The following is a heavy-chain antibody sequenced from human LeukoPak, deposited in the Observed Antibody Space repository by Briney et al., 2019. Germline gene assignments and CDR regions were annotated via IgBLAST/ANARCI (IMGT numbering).Heavy chain of an antibody. Sequence: SETLSLTCTVSGGSISSSSYYWGWIRQPAGKGLEWIGRVSTSESTNYNPALKSRVTMSLDTSKNQFSLKLTSVTAADTAVYYCAREPIIYYYYYMDVWGKGTTVTISS. CDR2: VSTSEST. CDR1: GGSISSSSYY. J-gene: IGHJ6*03. V-gene: IGHV4-61*02. D-gene: IGHD2-15*01. CDR3: AREPIIYYYYYMDV.